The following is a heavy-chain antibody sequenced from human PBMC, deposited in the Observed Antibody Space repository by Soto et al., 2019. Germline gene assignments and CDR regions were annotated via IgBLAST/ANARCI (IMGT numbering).Heavy chain of an antibody. J-gene: IGHJ6*03. CDR1: GFTFSSYG. CDR2: IWYDGSNK. D-gene: IGHD3-16*02. CDR3: ARHIDIHYMDV. V-gene: IGHV3-33*01. Sequence: GGSLRLSCAASGFTFSSYGMHWVRQAPGKGLEWVAVIWYDGSNKYYADSVKGRFTISRDNSKNTLYLQMNSLRAEDTAVYYCARHIDIHYMDVWGKGTTVTVSS.